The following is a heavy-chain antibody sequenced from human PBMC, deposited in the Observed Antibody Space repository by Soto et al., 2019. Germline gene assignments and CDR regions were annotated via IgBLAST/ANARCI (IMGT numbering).Heavy chain of an antibody. CDR3: ARGESDVWSGNNWFAP. CDR2: IHYSGST. Sequence: SETLSLTCTVSGASIRSYYWSWIRQPPGKGLEWIGYIHYSGSTDYNPSLKSRVTISVDTSENQFSLRLTSVTAADTAVYYCARGESDVWSGNNWFAPWGQGALVTVSS. D-gene: IGHD3-3*01. CDR1: GASIRSYY. V-gene: IGHV4-59*01. J-gene: IGHJ5*02.